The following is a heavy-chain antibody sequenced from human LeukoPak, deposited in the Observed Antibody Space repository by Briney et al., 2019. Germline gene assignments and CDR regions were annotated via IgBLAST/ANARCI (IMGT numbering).Heavy chain of an antibody. J-gene: IGHJ4*02. CDR1: GGSFSGYY. CDR3: ARRWGYCSGGSCSYYFDY. D-gene: IGHD2-15*01. CDR2: INHSGST. V-gene: IGHV4-34*01. Sequence: SETLSLTCAVHGGSFSGYYWSWIRQPPGKGLEWIGEINHSGSTNYNPSLKSRVTISVHTSKNQFSLNLSSVTAADTAVYYCARRWGYCSGGSCSYYFDYWGQGTLVTVSS.